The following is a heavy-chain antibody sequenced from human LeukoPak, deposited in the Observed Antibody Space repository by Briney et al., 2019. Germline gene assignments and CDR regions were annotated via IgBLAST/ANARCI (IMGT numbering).Heavy chain of an antibody. CDR2: INTNTGNP. V-gene: IGHV7-4-1*02. D-gene: IGHD6-13*01. J-gene: IGHJ6*02. CDR1: GYTFTSYA. Sequence: ASVKVSCKASGYTFTSYAMNWVREAPGQGLEWMGWINTNTGNPTYAQGFTGRFVFSLDTSVSTAYLQISSLKAEDTAVYYCARDLDPAAAGTEFYYYYGMDVWGQGTTVTVSS. CDR3: ARDLDPAAAGTEFYYYYGMDV.